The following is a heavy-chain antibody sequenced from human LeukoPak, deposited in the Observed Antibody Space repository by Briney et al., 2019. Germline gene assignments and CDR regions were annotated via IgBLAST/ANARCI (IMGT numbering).Heavy chain of an antibody. Sequence: GGSLKLSCAASGFTFSSYAMSWVRQAPGKGLEWVSAISGSGGSTYYADSVKGRFTISRDNSKNTLYLQMNSLRAEDTAVYYCAKSGFGELLFDYWGQGTLVTVSS. CDR1: GFTFSSYA. J-gene: IGHJ4*02. CDR3: AKSGFGELLFDY. D-gene: IGHD3-10*01. CDR2: ISGSGGST. V-gene: IGHV3-23*01.